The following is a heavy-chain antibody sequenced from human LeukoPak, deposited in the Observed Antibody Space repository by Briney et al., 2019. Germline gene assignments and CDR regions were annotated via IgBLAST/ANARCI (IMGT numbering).Heavy chain of an antibody. CDR1: GFTFSSYA. CDR3: AKWSMGYCSSTSCYLGDYYFDY. CDR2: ISGSGGSS. D-gene: IGHD2-2*01. J-gene: IGHJ4*02. V-gene: IGHV3-23*01. Sequence: PGGSLRLSCAASGFTFSSYAMSWVRQAPGKGREWVSDISGSGGSSYYADSVKGRFTISRDNSKNTLYLQMNSLRAEDTAVYYCAKWSMGYCSSTSCYLGDYYFDYWGQGTLVTVSS.